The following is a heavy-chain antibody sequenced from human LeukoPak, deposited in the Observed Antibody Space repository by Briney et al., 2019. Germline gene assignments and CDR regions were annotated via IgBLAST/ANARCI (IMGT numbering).Heavy chain of an antibody. CDR2: ISYDGSNK. V-gene: IGHV3-30*18. CDR3: AKDQSRIAAAGTPDY. D-gene: IGHD6-13*01. Sequence: GGSLRLSCAASGFTFRSYGMHWVRQAPGKGLEWVAVISYDGSNKYYADSVKGRFTISRDNSKNTLYLQMNSLRAEDTAVYYCAKDQSRIAAAGTPDYWGQGTLVTVSS. J-gene: IGHJ4*02. CDR1: GFTFRSYG.